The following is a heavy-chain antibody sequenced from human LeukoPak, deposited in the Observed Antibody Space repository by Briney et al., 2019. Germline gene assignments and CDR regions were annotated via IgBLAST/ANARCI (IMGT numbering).Heavy chain of an antibody. CDR2: ILHDGSNK. Sequence: GGSLRLSCAASGFTFSSYAMHWVRQAPGKGLEWVAVILHDGSNKQYADSVKGRFAISRDNSKNTLYLQINSLRAEDTAVYYCATLSGDSHGYDYWGLGTLVTVSS. CDR3: ATLSGDSHGYDY. V-gene: IGHV3-30*03. J-gene: IGHJ4*02. D-gene: IGHD5-18*01. CDR1: GFTFSSYA.